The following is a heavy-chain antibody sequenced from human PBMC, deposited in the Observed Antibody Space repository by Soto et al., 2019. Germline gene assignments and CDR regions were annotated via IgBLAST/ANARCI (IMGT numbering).Heavy chain of an antibody. J-gene: IGHJ6*02. CDR1: GYSFSSYW. CDR3: ARRYCSSTSCPSNYYGMDV. CDR2: IDPSDAYT. D-gene: IGHD2-2*01. V-gene: IGHV5-10-1*01. Sequence: GESLKITCKGCGYSFSSYWISWARQMPGKGLEGMGRIDPSDAYTNYSPSFQGHVTISTDKSISTAYLQWSRVRASDTAMYYCARRYCSSTSCPSNYYGMDVWGQGTTVTVSS.